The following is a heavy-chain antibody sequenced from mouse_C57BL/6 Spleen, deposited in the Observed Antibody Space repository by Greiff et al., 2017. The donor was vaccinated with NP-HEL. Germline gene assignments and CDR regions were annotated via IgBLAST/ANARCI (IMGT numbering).Heavy chain of an antibody. D-gene: IGHD2-2*01. Sequence: QVQLQQSGAELVRPGTSVKVSCKASGYAFTNYLIEWVKQRPGQGLEWIGVINPGSGGTNYNEKFKGKATLTADKSSSTAYMQLSSLTSEDSAVYFCARDGYGYDWYFDVGGTGTTVTVSS. J-gene: IGHJ1*03. CDR2: INPGSGGT. V-gene: IGHV1-54*01. CDR3: ARDGYGYDWYFDV. CDR1: GYAFTNYL.